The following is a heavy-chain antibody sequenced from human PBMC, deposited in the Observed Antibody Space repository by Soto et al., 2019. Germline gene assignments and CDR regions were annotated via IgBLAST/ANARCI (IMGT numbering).Heavy chain of an antibody. J-gene: IGHJ4*02. Sequence: SETLSLTSTASGVSISSYYWSWIRQPPGKGLEWIGYIYYSGSTNYNPSLKSRVTISVDTSKNQFSLKLSSVTAADTAVYYCARSRGGYFDYWGQGTLVTVS. V-gene: IGHV4-59*01. CDR3: ARSRGGYFDY. D-gene: IGHD3-22*01. CDR1: GVSISSYY. CDR2: IYYSGST.